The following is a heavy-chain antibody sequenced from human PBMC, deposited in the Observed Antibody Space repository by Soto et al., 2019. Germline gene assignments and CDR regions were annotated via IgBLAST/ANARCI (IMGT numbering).Heavy chain of an antibody. D-gene: IGHD3-16*02. CDR2: IFYSGNT. CDR1: GGSISSYY. Sequence: SETLSLTCSVSGGSISSYYWGWIRQPPGKGLEWIGYIFYSGNTNYNPSLKSRVTISVDTSKNQFSLQLSSVTAADTAVYYCARMNDYVWGNYRVFDYWGQGTLVTVSS. CDR3: ARMNDYVWGNYRVFDY. J-gene: IGHJ4*02. V-gene: IGHV4-59*01.